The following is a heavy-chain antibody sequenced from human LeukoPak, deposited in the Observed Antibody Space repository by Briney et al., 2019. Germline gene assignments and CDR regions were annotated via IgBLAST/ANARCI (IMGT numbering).Heavy chain of an antibody. CDR3: ARGLYYYGSGSRMPFDY. CDR2: ISYDGSNK. V-gene: IGHV3-30*04. J-gene: IGHJ4*02. CDR1: GFTFSSYA. Sequence: GRSLILSCAAPGFTFSSYAMHWVRQAPGKGLEWVAVISYDGSNKYYADSVKGRFTISRDNSKNTLYLQMNSLRAEDTAVYYCARGLYYYGSGSRMPFDYWGQGTLVTVSS. D-gene: IGHD3-10*01.